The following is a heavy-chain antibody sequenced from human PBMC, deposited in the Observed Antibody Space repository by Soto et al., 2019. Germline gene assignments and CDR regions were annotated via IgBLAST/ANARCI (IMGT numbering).Heavy chain of an antibody. Sequence: QVQLVESGGGVVQPGRSLRLSCAASGFTFSSYGMHWVRQAPGKELEWVAVISYDGSNKYYADSVKCRFTISRDNSKNTLYLQMNSLRAEDTAVYYCANDHLPGFGELYQFDYWGQVTLVTVSA. J-gene: IGHJ4*02. CDR3: ANDHLPGFGELYQFDY. CDR2: ISYDGSNK. CDR1: GFTFSSYG. D-gene: IGHD3-10*01. V-gene: IGHV3-30*18.